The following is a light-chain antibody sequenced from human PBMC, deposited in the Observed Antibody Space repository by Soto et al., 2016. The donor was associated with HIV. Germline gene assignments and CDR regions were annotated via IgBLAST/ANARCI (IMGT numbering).Light chain of an antibody. V-gene: IGLV3-1*01. CDR3: QAWDNSTGV. CDR2: QDS. Sequence: SYELTQPPSVSVSPGQTASITCFGDKLGDKYVCWYQQKPGQSPVLVIYQDSKRPSGIPERFSGPNSGNTATLTISGTQAMDEADYYCQAWDNSTGVFGGGTKVTVL. J-gene: IGLJ2*01. CDR1: KLGDKY.